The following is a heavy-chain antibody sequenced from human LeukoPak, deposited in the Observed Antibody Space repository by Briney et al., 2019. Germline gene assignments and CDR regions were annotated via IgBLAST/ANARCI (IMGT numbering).Heavy chain of an antibody. D-gene: IGHD4-23*01. CDR2: INHSGST. V-gene: IGHV4-34*01. J-gene: IGHJ6*03. CDR3: TRESVVTPWYYMDV. Sequence: ASETLSLTCAVYGGSFSGYYWSWIRQHPGKGLECIGEINHSGSTNYNPSLKSRVTISVDTSKDQFSLKLSSVTAADTAVYYCTRESVVTPWYYMDVWGKGTTVTISS. CDR1: GGSFSGYY.